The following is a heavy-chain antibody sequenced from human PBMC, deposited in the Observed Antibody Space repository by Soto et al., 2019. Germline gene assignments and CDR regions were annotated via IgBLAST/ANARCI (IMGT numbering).Heavy chain of an antibody. D-gene: IGHD2-2*01. CDR1: GFAFNNYG. J-gene: IGHJ4*02. CDR2: ISKSDYT. Sequence: PGGSLRLSGTVSGFAFNNYGINWVRQAPGKGLEWVSSISKSDYTYYSDSVKGRFTISRDNAKNSVSLQMNTLRVDDTAVYYCAREDSIIIPAVSDFWGQGTLVTVSS. CDR3: AREDSIIIPAVSDF. V-gene: IGHV3-21*01.